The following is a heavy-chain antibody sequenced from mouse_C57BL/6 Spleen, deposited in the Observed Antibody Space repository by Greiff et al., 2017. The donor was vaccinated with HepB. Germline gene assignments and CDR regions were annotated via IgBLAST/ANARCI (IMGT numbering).Heavy chain of an antibody. Sequence: EVKLVESGGGLVKPGGSLKLSCAASGFTFSSYAMSWVRQTPEKRLEWVATISDGGSYTYYPDNVKGRFTISRDNAKNNLYLQMSHLKSEDTAMYYCARDGLLRNFDYWGQGTTLTVSS. CDR2: ISDGGSYT. CDR1: GFTFSSYA. D-gene: IGHD2-3*01. V-gene: IGHV5-4*01. CDR3: ARDGLLRNFDY. J-gene: IGHJ2*01.